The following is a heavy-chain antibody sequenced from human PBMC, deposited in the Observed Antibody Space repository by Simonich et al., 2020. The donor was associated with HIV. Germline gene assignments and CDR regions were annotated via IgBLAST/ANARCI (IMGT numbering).Heavy chain of an antibody. V-gene: IGHV1-24*01. Sequence: QVQLVLSGVEVKKPGASVKVSCKGSGYTLTELYMHWVRQAPGKGLEWVGSFDLEEGETIKVQKVQGRVSMTEGPSTDTAYMELTSTTFVDTALYYGATETGYVEYWCPATLVTVS. CDR3: ATETGYVEY. CDR2: FDLEEGET. CDR1: GYTLTELY. J-gene: IGHJ4*02. D-gene: IGHD7-27*01.